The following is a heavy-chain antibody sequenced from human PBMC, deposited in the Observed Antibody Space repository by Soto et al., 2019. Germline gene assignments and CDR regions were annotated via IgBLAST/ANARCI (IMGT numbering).Heavy chain of an antibody. CDR1: GGTFTSYT. CDR2: IIPILRMA. V-gene: IGHV1-69*02. Sequence: QVQLVQSGAEVKMPGSSVKVSCTASGGTFTSYTFSRVRQVPGQGLEWMGRIIPILRMADFAQKFQGRVTNNADESTSTVYLKPSSLRSEDTAVYYCATSYGSGSAHFDYWGQGTLVTVS. D-gene: IGHD3-10*01. CDR3: ATSYGSGSAHFDY. J-gene: IGHJ4*02.